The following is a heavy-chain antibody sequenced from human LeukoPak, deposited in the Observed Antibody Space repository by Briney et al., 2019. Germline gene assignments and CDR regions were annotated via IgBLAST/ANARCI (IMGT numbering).Heavy chain of an antibody. Sequence: SETLSLTCTVSGGSISSSSYYWGWIRQPPGKGLEWIGSIYYSGSTYYNPSLKSRVTISVDTSKNQFSLKLSSVTAADTAVYYCARNYLYVWFGETTFDYWGQGTLVTVSS. CDR2: IYYSGST. V-gene: IGHV4-39*07. CDR1: GGSISSSSYY. D-gene: IGHD3-10*01. CDR3: ARNYLYVWFGETTFDY. J-gene: IGHJ4*02.